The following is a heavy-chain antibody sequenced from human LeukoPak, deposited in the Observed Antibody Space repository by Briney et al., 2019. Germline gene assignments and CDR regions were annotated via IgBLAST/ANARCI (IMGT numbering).Heavy chain of an antibody. D-gene: IGHD3-10*01. V-gene: IGHV4-59*01. CDR2: IYYSGST. Sequence: SETLSLTCTVSGGSISSYYWSWIRQPPGKGLEWIGYIYYSGSTNYNPPLKSRVTISVDTSKSQFSLNLNSATAADTAVYYCARTSRHFYGSGTNLTPWPAGMDVWGQGTTVTVSS. CDR1: GGSISSYY. CDR3: ARTSRHFYGSGTNLTPWPAGMDV. J-gene: IGHJ6*02.